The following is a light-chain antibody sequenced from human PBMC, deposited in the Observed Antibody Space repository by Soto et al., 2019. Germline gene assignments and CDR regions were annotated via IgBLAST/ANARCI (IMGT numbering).Light chain of an antibody. J-gene: IGKJ4*01. Sequence: DIQMTQSPSSLSASVGDRVTITFRASHNIDTYLTWYQHRPGKAPKLLIYSASTLQTGVPPRFSGSGSVTNFSLTISSLQPEDFATDYCQQSFNTLTFGGGTMVDIK. CDR3: QQSFNTLT. CDR2: SAS. V-gene: IGKV1-39*01. CDR1: HNIDTY.